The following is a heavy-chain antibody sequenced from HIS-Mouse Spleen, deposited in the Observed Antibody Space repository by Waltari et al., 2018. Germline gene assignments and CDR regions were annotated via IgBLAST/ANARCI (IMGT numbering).Heavy chain of an antibody. J-gene: IGHJ3*02. CDR3: ARAGASLGMGSDAFDI. CDR2: INHSGST. V-gene: IGHV4-34*01. CDR1: GGSFRGYY. D-gene: IGHD7-27*01. Sequence: QVQLQQWGAGLLKPSETLSLTCAVYGGSFRGYYWSWIRQPPGKGLGWMGEINHSGSTNYNPSLKSRVTISVDTSKNQFSLKLSTVTAADTAVYYCARAGASLGMGSDAFDIWGQGTMVTVSS.